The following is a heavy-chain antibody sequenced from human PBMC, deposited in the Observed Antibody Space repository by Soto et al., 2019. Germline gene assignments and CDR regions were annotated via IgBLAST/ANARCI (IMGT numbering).Heavy chain of an antibody. CDR1: GGSMDSYY. CDR3: AKNDFPLHYFDY. CDR2: MDYSGYT. Sequence: SETLSLTCTVSGGSMDSYYCSWFRQPPGKGLEWIGYMDYSGYTSYNPSLKSRVTISLDTSKNQFSLKLSSVTAADTAVYYCAKNDFPLHYFDYWGQGTLVTVSS. J-gene: IGHJ4*02. V-gene: IGHV4-59*08. D-gene: IGHD2-21*02.